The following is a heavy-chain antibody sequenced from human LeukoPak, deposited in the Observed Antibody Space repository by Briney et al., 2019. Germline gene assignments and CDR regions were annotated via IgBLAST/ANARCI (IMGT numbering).Heavy chain of an antibody. J-gene: IGHJ4*02. Sequence: PGGSLRLSCAASGFTVSSNYMSWVRQAPGKGLEWVSVIYSGGSTYYADSVKGRFTISRDNSKNTLFLQMNSLRVEDTAVYYCGIIATAGRSIDYWGQGTLVTVSS. CDR1: GFTVSSNY. CDR3: GIIATAGRSIDY. V-gene: IGHV3-53*01. D-gene: IGHD6-13*01. CDR2: IYSGGST.